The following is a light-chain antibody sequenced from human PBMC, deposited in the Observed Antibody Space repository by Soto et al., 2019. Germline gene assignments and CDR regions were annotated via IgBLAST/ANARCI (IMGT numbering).Light chain of an antibody. CDR2: GAS. V-gene: IGKV3-20*01. CDR3: QQYGSSPRT. CDR1: QSVSSSS. Sequence: EIVLTQSPGTLSLSPGERATLSCRASQSVSSSSLAWYQQKPGQAPRLIIYGASSRATGIPDRFSGSGSGTDFTLTISRLEPEDFAVYYCQQYGSSPRTFGQGTKVEIK. J-gene: IGKJ1*01.